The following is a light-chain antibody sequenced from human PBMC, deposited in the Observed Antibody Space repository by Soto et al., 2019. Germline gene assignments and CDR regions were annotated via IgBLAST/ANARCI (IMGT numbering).Light chain of an antibody. J-gene: IGKJ4*01. CDR2: AAS. V-gene: IGKV1-27*01. CDR3: QKYNSAPLT. Sequence: DIQVTQSPSSLSASLGDRVTLTCRANQAIGVNLAGFQQQPGKVPKHLIYAASALQSGVPPRFSGSGSGTDFTLTISSLQPEDIATYYCQKYNSAPLTFGGGTKVEIK. CDR1: QAIGVN.